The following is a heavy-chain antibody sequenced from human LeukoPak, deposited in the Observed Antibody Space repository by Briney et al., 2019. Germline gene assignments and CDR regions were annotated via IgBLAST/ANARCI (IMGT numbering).Heavy chain of an antibody. CDR1: GDSISSSSYY. CDR2: IYYSGST. V-gene: IGHV4-39*01. Sequence: SETLSLTCTVSGDSISSSSYYWDWIRQPPGKGLEWIGSIYYSGSTYYNPSLKSRVTISVDTSKNQFSLRLTSVTAADTAVYYCARHGRRMVRGNYYFDYWGQGTLVTVSS. J-gene: IGHJ4*02. D-gene: IGHD3-10*01. CDR3: ARHGRRMVRGNYYFDY.